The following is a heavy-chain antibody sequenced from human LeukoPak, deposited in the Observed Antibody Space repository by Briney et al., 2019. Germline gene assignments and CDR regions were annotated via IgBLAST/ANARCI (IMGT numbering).Heavy chain of an antibody. Sequence: GGSLRLSCAASGFTFSSYEMNWVRQAPGKGLEWVSYISSSGSAIYYADSVKGRFTISRDNAKNSLYLQMNSLRAEDTAVYYCARELRYGGNPYDAFDIWGQGTMVTVSS. J-gene: IGHJ3*02. CDR2: ISSSGSAI. D-gene: IGHD4-23*01. V-gene: IGHV3-48*03. CDR3: ARELRYGGNPYDAFDI. CDR1: GFTFSSYE.